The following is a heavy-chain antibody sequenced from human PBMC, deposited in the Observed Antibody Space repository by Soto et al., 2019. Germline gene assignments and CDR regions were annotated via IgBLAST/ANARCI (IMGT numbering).Heavy chain of an antibody. J-gene: IGHJ4*02. Sequence: SETLSLTCAVSGGSISIVSYSWSWIRQPPGKGLEWIGYMYHSGSTYYNPSLKSRVTISIDRSKNQFSLKLSSVTAADTVVYHCARVPDYWGQGILVTVSS. CDR1: GGSISIVSYS. D-gene: IGHD2-2*01. CDR3: ARVPDY. V-gene: IGHV4-30-2*01. CDR2: MYHSGST.